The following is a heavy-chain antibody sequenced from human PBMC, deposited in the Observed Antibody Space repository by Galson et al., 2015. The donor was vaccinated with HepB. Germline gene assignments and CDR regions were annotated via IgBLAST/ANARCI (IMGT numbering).Heavy chain of an antibody. CDR3: ARDDGGYYYYGMDV. J-gene: IGHJ6*02. Sequence: SLRLSCAASGFTFSSYSMNWVRQAPGKGLEWVSSISSSSSYIYYADSVKGRFTISRDNAKNSLYLQMNSLRAEDTAVYYCARDDGGYYYYGMDVWGQGTTVTVSS. CDR2: ISSSSSYI. V-gene: IGHV3-21*01. CDR1: GFTFSSYS. D-gene: IGHD3-10*01.